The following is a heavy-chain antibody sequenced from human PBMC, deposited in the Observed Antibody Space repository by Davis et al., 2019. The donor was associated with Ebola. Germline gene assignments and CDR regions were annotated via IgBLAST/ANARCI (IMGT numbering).Heavy chain of an antibody. CDR1: GYTFTSYY. CDR3: ARAQFPTTSDH. D-gene: IGHD1-1*01. V-gene: IGHV1-3*01. J-gene: IGHJ4*02. CDR2: FHGGNGNT. Sequence: ASVKVSCKASGYTFTSYYMHWVRQAPGQRLEWMGWFHGGNGNTKYSQSFQGRVTITTDTSTSTAYMEVGSLRSDDTAVYYCARAQFPTTSDHWGQRTLVTVSS.